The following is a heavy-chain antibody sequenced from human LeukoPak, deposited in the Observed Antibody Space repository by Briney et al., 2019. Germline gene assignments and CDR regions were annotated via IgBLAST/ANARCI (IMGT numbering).Heavy chain of an antibody. D-gene: IGHD6-13*01. Sequence: GGSLRLSCVASGFTVSNSYMSWVRQAPGKGLEWVSVIYSDGGTFYSDSVKGRFTISRDYSKGTLYLQMNSLRAEDTAVYYCARKNGAAAGPFDYWGQGTLVTVSS. J-gene: IGHJ4*02. CDR1: GFTVSNSY. CDR2: IYSDGGT. V-gene: IGHV3-53*01. CDR3: ARKNGAAAGPFDY.